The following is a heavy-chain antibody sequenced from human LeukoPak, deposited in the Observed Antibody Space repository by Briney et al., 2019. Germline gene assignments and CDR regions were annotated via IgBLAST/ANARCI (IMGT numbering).Heavy chain of an antibody. Sequence: PSETLSLTCTVSGGXISSYYCNWIRLPPGKGLEWIGYISYSGSSNYNPSLKSRVTISGDTSKNQFSLNLSSVTAAETAVYYCARARYDSNRAFDIWGQGTMVTVSS. D-gene: IGHD3-22*01. V-gene: IGHV4-59*01. CDR3: ARARYDSNRAFDI. CDR2: ISYSGSS. CDR1: GGXISSYY. J-gene: IGHJ3*02.